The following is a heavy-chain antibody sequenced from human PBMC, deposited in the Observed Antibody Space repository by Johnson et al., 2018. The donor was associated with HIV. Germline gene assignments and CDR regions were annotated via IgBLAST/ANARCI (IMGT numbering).Heavy chain of an antibody. CDR2: ISDSGST. CDR3: SSNGGSIVGATLHAFDI. CDR1: GFTFASSA. D-gene: IGHD1-26*01. Sequence: VQLVESGGGLEQPGGSLRLSCAASGFTFASSAMSWVRQAPGKGLEWVSAISDSGSTYYADSVKGRFTISRDNSKNTLYLQMNSLRAGDTAVYFCSSNGGSIVGATLHAFDIWGQGTMVTVSS. J-gene: IGHJ3*02. V-gene: IGHV3-23*04.